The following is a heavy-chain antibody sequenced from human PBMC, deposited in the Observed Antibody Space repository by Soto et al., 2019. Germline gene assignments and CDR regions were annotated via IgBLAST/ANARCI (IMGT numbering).Heavy chain of an antibody. Sequence: PSETLSLTCIVSGESISSSSYYWGWTRQPPGKCLEWIGSIYYSGRTYYNPSFKSRVTISIDTSKNQFSLKLSSVTATDTAVYYCARQRTTVVTQAYFDHWGQGALVTVSS. CDR2: IYYSGRT. D-gene: IGHD2-21*02. V-gene: IGHV4-39*01. CDR1: GESISSSSYY. J-gene: IGHJ4*02. CDR3: ARQRTTVVTQAYFDH.